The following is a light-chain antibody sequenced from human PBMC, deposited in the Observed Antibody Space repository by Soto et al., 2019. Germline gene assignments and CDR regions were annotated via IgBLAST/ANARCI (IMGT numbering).Light chain of an antibody. CDR2: GAS. Sequence: EIVMTQSPATLSVSPGERATLSCRASQSVSSNLAWYQQKPGQAPRLLIYGASTRDTGIPARFSGSGSGTEFTLTISSLQSEDFEVYYCQQYNNGWTFGRGTKVEIK. J-gene: IGKJ1*01. V-gene: IGKV3-15*01. CDR1: QSVSSN. CDR3: QQYNNGWT.